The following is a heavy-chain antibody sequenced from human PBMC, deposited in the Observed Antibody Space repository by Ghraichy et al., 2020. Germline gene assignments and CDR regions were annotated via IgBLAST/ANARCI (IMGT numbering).Heavy chain of an antibody. V-gene: IGHV3-21*06. CDR1: GFTFSTYG. J-gene: IGHJ4*02. Sequence: LSLTCAASGFTFSTYGMNWVRQAPGKGLEWVSSITTNGLSVTYSDSLRGRFTISRDYATNSLFLQMNSLRVEDTAVYYCARGRYFDSWGQGTLVTVSS. CDR2: ITTNGLSV. CDR3: ARGRYFDS.